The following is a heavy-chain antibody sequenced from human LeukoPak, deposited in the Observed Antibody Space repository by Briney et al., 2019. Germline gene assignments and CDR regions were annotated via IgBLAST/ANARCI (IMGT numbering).Heavy chain of an antibody. CDR1: GFIFSSYA. Sequence: GSLRLSCAASGFIFSSYAMSWVRQAPGKGLEWVSNISGSGGSTYYADSVKGRFTISRDNSKNTLFLQMNSLRAEDTAVYYCAKDQDFWPGIFDYWGQGTLVTVSS. CDR2: ISGSGGST. CDR3: AKDQDFWPGIFDY. J-gene: IGHJ4*02. D-gene: IGHD3-3*01. V-gene: IGHV3-23*01.